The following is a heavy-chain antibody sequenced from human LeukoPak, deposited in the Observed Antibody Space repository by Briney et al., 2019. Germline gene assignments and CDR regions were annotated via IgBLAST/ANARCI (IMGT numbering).Heavy chain of an antibody. D-gene: IGHD3-22*01. CDR3: ARRDYYDSSGSTDY. CDR1: GGTFSSYA. CDR2: IIPILGIA. J-gene: IGHJ4*02. V-gene: IGHV1-69*04. Sequence: SVKVSCKASGGTFSSYAISWVRQAPGQGLEWMGRIIPILGIANYAQKFQGRVTITAGKSTSTAYMELSSLRSEDTAVYYCARRDYYDSSGSTDYWGQGTLVTVSS.